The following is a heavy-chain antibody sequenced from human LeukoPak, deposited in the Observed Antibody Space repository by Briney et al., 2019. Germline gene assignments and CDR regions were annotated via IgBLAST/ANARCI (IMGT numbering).Heavy chain of an antibody. CDR2: ISSSSSYI. V-gene: IGHV3-21*01. CDR3: ARESGSPVDLDY. D-gene: IGHD1-26*01. CDR1: GFTFSSYS. J-gene: IGHJ4*02. Sequence: GGSLRLSCAASGFTFSSYSMNWVRQAPGKGLEWVSSISSSSSYIYYADSVKGRFTISRDNAKNSLYLQMNSLRAEDTAVYYCARESGSPVDLDYWGQGTLVTVSS.